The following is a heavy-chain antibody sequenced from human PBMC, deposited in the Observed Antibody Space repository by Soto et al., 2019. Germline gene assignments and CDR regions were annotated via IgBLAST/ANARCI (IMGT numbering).Heavy chain of an antibody. J-gene: IGHJ4*02. CDR3: VRFHSGSHLGPHQKPFDY. V-gene: IGHV3-48*01. CDR1: GFTFSSYS. Sequence: PGGSLRLSCAASGFTFSSYSMNWVRQAPGKGLEWVSYISGGGTTIYYADSVKGRFTISRDKAKNSLYLQMNSLRVEDTAIYYCVRFHSGSHLGPHQKPFDYWGQGTLVTVSS. D-gene: IGHD1-26*01. CDR2: ISGGGTTI.